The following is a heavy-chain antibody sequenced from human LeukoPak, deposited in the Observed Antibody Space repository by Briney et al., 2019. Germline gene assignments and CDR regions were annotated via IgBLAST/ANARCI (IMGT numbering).Heavy chain of an antibody. CDR3: ARVLQGEWFFDY. CDR2: ISSNGGST. Sequence: GGSLRLSCAASGFTFSSYAMHWVRQAPGKGLEYVSAISSNGGSTYYANSVKGRFTISRDNSKNTLYLQMGSLRAEDMAVYYCARVLQGEWFFDYWGQGTLVTVSS. V-gene: IGHV3-64*01. D-gene: IGHD3-3*01. CDR1: GFTFSSYA. J-gene: IGHJ4*02.